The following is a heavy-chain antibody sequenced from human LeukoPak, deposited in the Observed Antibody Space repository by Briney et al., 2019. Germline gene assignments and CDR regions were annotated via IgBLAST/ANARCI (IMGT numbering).Heavy chain of an antibody. CDR1: GGSISSYY. CDR3: TREWGRGGNSVDYFDY. J-gene: IGHJ4*02. V-gene: IGHV4-4*07. D-gene: IGHD4-23*01. Sequence: PSETLSLTCTVSGGSISSYYWSWIRQPAGKGLEWIGRIYTSGSTNYNPSLKSRVTMSVDTSKNQFSLKLSSVTAADTAVYYCTREWGRGGNSVDYFDYWGQGTLVTVSS. CDR2: IYTSGST.